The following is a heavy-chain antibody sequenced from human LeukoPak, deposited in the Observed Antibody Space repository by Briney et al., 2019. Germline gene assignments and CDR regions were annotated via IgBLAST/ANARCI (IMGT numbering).Heavy chain of an antibody. V-gene: IGHV1-18*01. Sequence: ASVKVSCKASGYTFTSYGISWVRQAPGQGLEWMGWTSAHNDDANYAETLQGRLTMTTDISTSTAYMELASLRSDDTAVYYCARDWDSRNDYFDPWGQGTLVIVSS. CDR3: ARDWDSRNDYFDP. CDR1: GYTFTSYG. J-gene: IGHJ4*02. D-gene: IGHD1-1*01. CDR2: TSAHNDDA.